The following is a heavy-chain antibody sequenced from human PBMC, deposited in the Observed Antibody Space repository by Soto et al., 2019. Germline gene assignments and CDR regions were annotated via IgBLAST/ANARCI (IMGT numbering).Heavy chain of an antibody. CDR3: ARNLASVHDY. V-gene: IGHV1-18*04. CDR2: INPYNGNT. CDR1: GYPFTSYG. D-gene: IGHD1-1*01. J-gene: IGHJ4*02. Sequence: QVQLVQSGGEGKRPGASVKVSCKASGYPFTSYGISWVRQAPGQGLEWMGWINPYNGNTKYAQKFQGRVTMTTDTSTTTAYMELRSLSHDDTAVYYCARNLASVHDYWGQGSLVTVSS.